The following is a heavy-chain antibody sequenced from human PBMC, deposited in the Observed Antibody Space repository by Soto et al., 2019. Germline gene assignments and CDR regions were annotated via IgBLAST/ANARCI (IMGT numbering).Heavy chain of an antibody. Sequence: QVQLVQSGAEVKKPGASVKVSCKASGYTFTSYAMHWVRQAPGQRLEWMGWINAGNGNTKYSQKFQGRVTITRNTSASTAYMELSSLRSEDTAVYYCAGLKPYYYDSSATLQHWGQGTLVTVSS. CDR3: AGLKPYYYDSSATLQH. V-gene: IGHV1-3*01. CDR2: INAGNGNT. D-gene: IGHD3-22*01. J-gene: IGHJ1*01. CDR1: GYTFTSYA.